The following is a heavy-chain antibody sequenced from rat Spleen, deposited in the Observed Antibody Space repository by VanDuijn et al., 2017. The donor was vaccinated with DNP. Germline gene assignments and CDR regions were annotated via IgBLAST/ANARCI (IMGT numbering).Heavy chain of an antibody. CDR3: VIASANSYIRYYFDY. J-gene: IGHJ2*01. Sequence: EVQLVESGGGLVQPGRSLTLSCAASGFTFSNYYMAWVRQAPRKGLEWVASISTSSGKTYYPDSVKGRFTISRDNAKSSLFLQMDSLKSEDTATYYCVIASANSYIRYYFDYWGQGAMVTVSS. V-gene: IGHV5-25*01. D-gene: IGHD1-2*01. CDR1: GFTFSNYY. CDR2: ISTSSGKT.